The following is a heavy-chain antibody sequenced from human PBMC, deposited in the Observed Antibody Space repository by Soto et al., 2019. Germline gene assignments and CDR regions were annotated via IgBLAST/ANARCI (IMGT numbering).Heavy chain of an antibody. CDR3: TKVFYS. J-gene: IGHJ4*02. CDR2: IDDGSGT. V-gene: IGHV3-74*01. CDR1: GFALSSNW. D-gene: IGHD2-8*01. Sequence: GGALRLSCAASGFALSSNWMHWVRQAPGKGLVWVARIDDGSGTSYADSVKGRFTISRDNTKNTLYLEMNSLRVEDTGVYYCTKVFYSWGQGTQVTVSS.